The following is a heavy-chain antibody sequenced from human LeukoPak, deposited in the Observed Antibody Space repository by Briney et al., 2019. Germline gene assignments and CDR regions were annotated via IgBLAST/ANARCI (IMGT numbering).Heavy chain of an antibody. Sequence: PSETLSLTYTVSGGSISSHYWSWIRQPPGKGLEWIGYIYYSGSTNYNPSLKSRVTISVDTSKNQFSLKLNSVTAADTAVYYCARDDALDYWGQGTLVTVSS. CDR1: GGSISSHY. V-gene: IGHV4-59*11. J-gene: IGHJ4*02. CDR2: IYYSGST. CDR3: ARDDALDY.